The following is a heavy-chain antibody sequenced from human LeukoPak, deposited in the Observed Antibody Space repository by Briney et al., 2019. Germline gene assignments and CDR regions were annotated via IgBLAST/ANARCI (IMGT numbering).Heavy chain of an antibody. J-gene: IGHJ4*02. CDR1: GGTFSSYA. Sequence: GASVNVSCTASGGTFSSYAISWVRQAPGQGLEWMGGIIPIFGTANYAQKFQGRVTITADESTSTAYMELSSLRSEDTAVYYCARDSSGYYYETDYWGQGTLVTVSS. D-gene: IGHD3-22*01. V-gene: IGHV1-69*13. CDR2: IIPIFGTA. CDR3: ARDSSGYYYETDY.